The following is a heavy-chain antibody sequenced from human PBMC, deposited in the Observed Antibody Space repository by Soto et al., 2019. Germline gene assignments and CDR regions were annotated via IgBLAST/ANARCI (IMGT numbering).Heavy chain of an antibody. CDR2: IAWNSDII. CDR1: GFRFEDYA. CDR3: AKNHYGSAIYGMDV. Sequence: EVQLVESGGGLVQPGRSLRLSCAASGFRFEDYAMHWVRQAPGKGLEWVSGIAWNSDIIGYADSVKGRFTISRDNGKNSLYLQRNSLSPEDTALYYCAKNHYGSAIYGMDVWGQGPTVTVSS. J-gene: IGHJ6*02. V-gene: IGHV3-9*01. D-gene: IGHD3-10*01.